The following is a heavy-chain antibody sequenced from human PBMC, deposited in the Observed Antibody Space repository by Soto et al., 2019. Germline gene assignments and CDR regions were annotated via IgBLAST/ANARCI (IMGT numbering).Heavy chain of an antibody. J-gene: IGHJ6*02. V-gene: IGHV1-2*02. CDR3: ARDQSPSSGWPGMDV. Sequence: ASVKVSCKASGYTFTDYYMHWVRQAPGQGLEWMGWINPNSGGTNYAQKFQGRVTMARDTSISTAYMELNRLRSDDTAVYYCARDQSPSSGWPGMDVWGQGTTVTVSS. D-gene: IGHD6-19*01. CDR2: INPNSGGT. CDR1: GYTFTDYY.